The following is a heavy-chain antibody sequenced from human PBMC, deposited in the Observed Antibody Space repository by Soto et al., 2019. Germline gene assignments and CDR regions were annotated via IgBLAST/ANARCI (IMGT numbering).Heavy chain of an antibody. CDR3: ARGYCSGGSCPLYYYYYYGMDV. CDR2: IYPGDSDT. CDR1: GYSFTSYW. Sequence: PGESLKISCKGSGYSFTSYWIGWVRQMPGKGLEWMGIIYPGDSDTRYSPSFQGQVTISADKSIGTAYLQWSSLKASDTAMYYCARGYCSGGSCPLYYYYYYGMDVWGQGTTVTVSS. J-gene: IGHJ6*02. V-gene: IGHV5-51*01. D-gene: IGHD2-15*01.